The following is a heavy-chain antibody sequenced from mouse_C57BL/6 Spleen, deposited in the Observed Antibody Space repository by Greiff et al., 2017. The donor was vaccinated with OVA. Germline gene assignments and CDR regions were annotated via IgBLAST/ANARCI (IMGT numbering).Heavy chain of an antibody. CDR3: AQDFPFAY. CDR1: GYTFTSYW. J-gene: IGHJ3*01. V-gene: IGHV1-59*01. CDR2: IDPSDSYT. Sequence: QVQLKQPGAELVRPGTSVKLSCKASGYTFTSYWMHWVKQRPGQGLEWIGVIDPSDSYTNYNQKFKGKATLTVDTSSSTAYMQLSSLTSEDSAVYYCAQDFPFAYWGQGTLVTVSA.